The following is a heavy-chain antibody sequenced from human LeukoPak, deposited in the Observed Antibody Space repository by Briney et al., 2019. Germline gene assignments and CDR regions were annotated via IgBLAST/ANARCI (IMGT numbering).Heavy chain of an antibody. J-gene: IGHJ4*01. CDR3: SRFVVVTAGDY. CDR1: GFTFSTYW. Sequence: GGSLTLSCAASGFTFSTYWMHWVRQVPGKGLEWVGRILPGGSAANYADSVRGRFTISRDNAKSTVYLQMNSLTAEDTAVYYCSRFVVVTAGDYWGQGTLVTVSS. V-gene: IGHV3-74*01. D-gene: IGHD2-21*02. CDR2: ILPGGSAA.